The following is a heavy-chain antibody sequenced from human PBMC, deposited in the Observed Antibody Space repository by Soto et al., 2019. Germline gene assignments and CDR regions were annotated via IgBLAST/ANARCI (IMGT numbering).Heavy chain of an antibody. D-gene: IGHD3-16*01. CDR3: ARAKRGGFDY. Sequence: RLSCAASGFTVSSNYMSWVRQAPGKGLECVSLIYSGAMTYYADSVKGRFTISRDNSNNTLYLQMNNLRAEDTAVYYCARAKRGGFDYWGQGTLVTVSS. V-gene: IGHV3-53*01. J-gene: IGHJ4*02. CDR1: GFTVSSNY. CDR2: IYSGAMT.